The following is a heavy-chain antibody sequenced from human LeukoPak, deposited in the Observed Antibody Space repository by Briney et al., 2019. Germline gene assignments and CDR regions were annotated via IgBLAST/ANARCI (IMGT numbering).Heavy chain of an antibody. CDR3: ARDMVSEAGTRWGDY. J-gene: IGHJ4*02. CDR1: GFIFSDYY. D-gene: IGHD6-19*01. Sequence: GGSLRLSCAASGFIFSDYYMSWIRQAPGKGLERVSYISTSGSTIYYADSVRGRFTISRDNAKNSLSLQMNSLRAEDTALYYCARDMVSEAGTRWGDYWGQGILVTVSS. CDR2: ISTSGSTI. V-gene: IGHV3-11*04.